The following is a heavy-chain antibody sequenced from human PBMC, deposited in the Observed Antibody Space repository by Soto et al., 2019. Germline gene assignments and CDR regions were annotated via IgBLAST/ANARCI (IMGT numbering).Heavy chain of an antibody. V-gene: IGHV4-59*02. CDR3: ARVSYDFWSGYGNYYYYYMDV. Sequence: SETLSLTCTVSGGSVSSYYWSWIRQPPGKGLEWIGYIYYSGSTNYNPSLKSRVTISVDTSKNQFSLKLSSVTAADTAVYYCARVSYDFWSGYGNYYYYYMDVWGKGTTVTVSS. CDR2: IYYSGST. CDR1: GGSVSSYY. D-gene: IGHD3-3*01. J-gene: IGHJ6*03.